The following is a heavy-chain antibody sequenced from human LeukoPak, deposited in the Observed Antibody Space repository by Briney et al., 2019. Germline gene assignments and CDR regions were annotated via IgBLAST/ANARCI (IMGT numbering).Heavy chain of an antibody. CDR1: GFTVSSNY. J-gene: IGHJ4*02. CDR2: IYSGGST. D-gene: IGHD3-10*01. Sequence: GGSLRLSCAASGFTVSSNYMSWVRQAPGKGLEWVSVIYSGGSTYYADSVKGRFTISRDNSKNTLYLQINSLRAEDTAVYYCASSSLVRGVIIDFDYWGQGTLVTVSS. CDR3: ASSSLVRGVIIDFDY. V-gene: IGHV3-66*01.